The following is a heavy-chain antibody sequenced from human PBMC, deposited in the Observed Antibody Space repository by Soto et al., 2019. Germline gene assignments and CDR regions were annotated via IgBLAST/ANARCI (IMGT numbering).Heavy chain of an antibody. Sequence: EVQLVESGGGLVQPGGSLRLSCAASGFTFSDHYMDWVRQASGKGLEWVGRIRNKANSYTAEYAASVKGRFTISRDDSNNSLYLQMNSLKIEDTALYYCVSAGTCYQLDYWGQGTLVTVSS. CDR3: VSAGTCYQLDY. V-gene: IGHV3-72*01. CDR2: IRNKANSYTA. J-gene: IGHJ4*02. CDR1: GFTFSDHY. D-gene: IGHD3-9*01.